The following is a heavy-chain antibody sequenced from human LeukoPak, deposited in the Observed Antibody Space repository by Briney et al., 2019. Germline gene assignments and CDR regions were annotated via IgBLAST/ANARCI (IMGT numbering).Heavy chain of an antibody. CDR2: FDPEDGET. V-gene: IGHV1-24*01. D-gene: IGHD1-26*01. CDR3: ATEVSDYYGMDV. CDR1: GYTLTELS. J-gene: IGHJ6*02. Sequence: VKVSCKVSGYTLTELSMHWVRQAPGKGLEWMGGFDPEDGETIYAQKFQGRVTMTEDTSTDTAYMELSSLRSEDTAVYYCATEVSDYYGMDVWGQGTTVTVSS.